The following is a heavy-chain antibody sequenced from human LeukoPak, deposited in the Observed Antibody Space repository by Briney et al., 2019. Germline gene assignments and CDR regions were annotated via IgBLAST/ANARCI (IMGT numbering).Heavy chain of an antibody. V-gene: IGHV4-34*01. CDR1: GGSFSGYY. Sequence: PSETLSLTCAVYGGSFSGYYWSWIRQPPGKGLEWIGEINHSGSTNYNPSIKSRVTISVDTSKNQFSLKLSSVTAADTAVYYCAGLNVDTVDYWGQGTLVTVSS. J-gene: IGHJ4*02. D-gene: IGHD5-18*01. CDR3: AGLNVDTVDY. CDR2: INHSGST.